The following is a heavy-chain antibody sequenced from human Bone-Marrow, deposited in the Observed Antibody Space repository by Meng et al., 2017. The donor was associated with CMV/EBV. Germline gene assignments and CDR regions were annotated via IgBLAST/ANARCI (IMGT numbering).Heavy chain of an antibody. J-gene: IGHJ4*02. CDR3: ARLSSNGDSLKY. CDR1: GGSISSYY. D-gene: IGHD4-17*01. Sequence: QVQLQESGPGLVKPSETLSFTCTVSGGSISSYYWSWIRQPPGKGLEWIGYIYYSGSTNYNPSLKSRVTISVDTSKNQFSLKLSSVTAADTAVYYCARLSSNGDSLKYWGQGTLVTVSS. CDR2: IYYSGST. V-gene: IGHV4-59*01.